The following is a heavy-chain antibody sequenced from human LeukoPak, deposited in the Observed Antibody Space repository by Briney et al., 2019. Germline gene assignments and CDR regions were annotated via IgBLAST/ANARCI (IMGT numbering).Heavy chain of an antibody. CDR2: MNAGNGNT. CDR3: ARDGYGRITIFGVVIQTPYYFDY. CDR1: GYTFTSYA. J-gene: IGHJ4*02. V-gene: IGHV1-3*01. Sequence: ASVKVSCKASGYTFTSYAMHWVRQAPGQRLEWMGWMNAGNGNTKYPQKFQGRVTITRDTSASTAYMELSSLRSEDTAVYYCARDGYGRITIFGVVIQTPYYFDYWGQGTLVTVSS. D-gene: IGHD3-3*01.